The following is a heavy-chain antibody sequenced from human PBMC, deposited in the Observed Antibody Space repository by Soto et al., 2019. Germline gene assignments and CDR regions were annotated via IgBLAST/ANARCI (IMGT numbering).Heavy chain of an antibody. CDR1: GLIFDDFA. CDR2: ISWNSGSL. J-gene: IGHJ3*02. CDR3: AKTPYSGSAGAFDI. V-gene: IGHV3-9*01. D-gene: IGHD1-26*01. Sequence: EVQLVESGGGLVQPGRSLRLSCAASGLIFDDFAMHWVRQPPGKGLEWVSGISWNSGSLGYADSVKGRFTISRDNAKTSLYLQMNSLRAEDTALYYCAKTPYSGSAGAFDIWGQGTMVTVSS.